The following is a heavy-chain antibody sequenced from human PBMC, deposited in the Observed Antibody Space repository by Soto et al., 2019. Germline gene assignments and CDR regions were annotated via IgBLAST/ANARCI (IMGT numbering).Heavy chain of an antibody. CDR1: SGSISSSNW. D-gene: IGHD3-10*02. Sequence: QVQLQESGPGLVMPSGTLSLTCAVSSGSISSSNWWSWVRQPPGKGLEGIGGIYHSASTNYNPSLNSRVTISVHKSKTQFSLKLSSVTAADTAVNYCARGRVPDTWGQGTMVTVSS. CDR3: ARGRVPDT. J-gene: IGHJ3*02. CDR2: IYHSAST. V-gene: IGHV4-4*02.